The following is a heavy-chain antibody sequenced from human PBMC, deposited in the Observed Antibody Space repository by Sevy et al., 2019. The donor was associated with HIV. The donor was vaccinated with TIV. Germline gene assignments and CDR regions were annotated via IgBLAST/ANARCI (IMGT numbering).Heavy chain of an antibody. V-gene: IGHV3-48*01. CDR1: GFTFSSFG. J-gene: IGHJ4*02. CDR2: ISHSTNTR. Sequence: GGSLRLSCAASGFTFSSFGMNWVRQAPGKGLEWISYISHSTNTRLYAASVTGRFSISRDNARNSLYLQMNSLRAEDTAVYYCARESYFYDTTTFPENYYWGRGTLVTVSS. CDR3: ARESYFYDTTTFPENYY. D-gene: IGHD3-22*01.